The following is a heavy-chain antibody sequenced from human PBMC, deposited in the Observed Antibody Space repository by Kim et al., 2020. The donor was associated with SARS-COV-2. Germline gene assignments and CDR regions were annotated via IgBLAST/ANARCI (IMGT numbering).Heavy chain of an antibody. CDR1: GGSISSSSYY. Sequence: SETLSLTCTVSGGSISSSSYYWGWIRQPPGKGLEWIGSIYYSGSTYYNPSLKSRVTISVDTSKNQFSLKLSSVTAADTAVYYCARHRRGSTSPLTPWGWQPYYYSGMDVWGQGTTVTVSS. J-gene: IGHJ6*02. CDR3: ARHRRGSTSPLTPWGWQPYYYSGMDV. D-gene: IGHD2-2*01. CDR2: IYYSGST. V-gene: IGHV4-39*01.